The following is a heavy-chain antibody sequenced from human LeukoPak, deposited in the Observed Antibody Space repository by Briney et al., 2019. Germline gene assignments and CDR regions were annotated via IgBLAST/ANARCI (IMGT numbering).Heavy chain of an antibody. J-gene: IGHJ4*02. D-gene: IGHD6-6*01. Sequence: NPSETLSLTCTVSGGSISSYYWSWIRQPPGKGLEWIGYIYYSGSTNYNPSLKSRVTISVDTSKNQFSLKLSSVTAADTAVYYCARGWQLVPIGFDYWGQGTLVTVSS. V-gene: IGHV4-59*01. CDR3: ARGWQLVPIGFDY. CDR1: GGSISSYY. CDR2: IYYSGST.